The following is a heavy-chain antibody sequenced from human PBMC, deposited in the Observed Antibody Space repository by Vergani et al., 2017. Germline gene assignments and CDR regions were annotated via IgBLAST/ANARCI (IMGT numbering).Heavy chain of an antibody. J-gene: IGHJ5*02. CDR2: IYPGDSDT. Sequence: EVQLVQSGAEVKKPGESLKISCKGSGYSFTSYWIGWVRQMPGKGLEWMGIIYPGDSDTRYSPSFQGQVTISADKSISTAYLQWSSLKASETAMYYCARQGGEQTTPQNWFDPWGQGTLVTVSS. CDR3: ARQGGEQTTPQNWFDP. CDR1: GYSFTSYW. V-gene: IGHV5-51*01. D-gene: IGHD1-26*01.